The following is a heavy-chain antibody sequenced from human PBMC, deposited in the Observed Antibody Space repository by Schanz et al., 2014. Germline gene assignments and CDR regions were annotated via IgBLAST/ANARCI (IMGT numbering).Heavy chain of an antibody. CDR3: ARKTDSSGTGDY. CDR2: IYSGGDT. CDR1: GFPFSIYG. V-gene: IGHV3-NL1*01. D-gene: IGHD6-19*01. J-gene: IGHJ4*02. Sequence: QVQLVESGGGVVQPGRSQRLSCAASGFPFSIYGMHWIRQAPGKGLEWVSLIYSGGDTNYAGSVKGRFTISRDGSKNTLYLQMNSLRAEDTAVYYCARKTDSSGTGDYWGQGTLVTVSS.